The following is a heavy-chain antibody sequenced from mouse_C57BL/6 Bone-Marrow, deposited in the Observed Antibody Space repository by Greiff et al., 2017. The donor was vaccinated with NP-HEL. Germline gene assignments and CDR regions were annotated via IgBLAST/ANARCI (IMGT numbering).Heavy chain of an antibody. D-gene: IGHD5-5*01. V-gene: IGHV5-6*01. CDR2: ISSGGSYT. CDR3: ARQRNYLYAMDY. Sequence: EVQGVESGGDLVKPGGSLKLSCAASGFTFSSYGMSWVRQTPDKRLEWVATISSGGSYTYYPDRVKGRFTISRDNAKNTLYLQMSSLKSEDTAMYYCARQRNYLYAMDYWGQGTSVTVSS. J-gene: IGHJ4*01. CDR1: GFTFSSYG.